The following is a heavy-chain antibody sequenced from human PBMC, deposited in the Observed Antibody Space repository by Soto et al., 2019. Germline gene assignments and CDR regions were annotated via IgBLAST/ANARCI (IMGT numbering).Heavy chain of an antibody. CDR3: ARDGVDILTGRLRYYFDY. J-gene: IGHJ4*02. CDR2: ISYDGSNK. Sequence: GGSLRLSCAASGFTFSSYVMDWVRQAPGKGLEWVAVISYDGSNKYYADSVKGRFTISRDNSKNTLYLQMNSLRAEDTAVYYCARDGVDILTGRLRYYFDYWGQGTLVTVSS. V-gene: IGHV3-30-3*01. CDR1: GFTFSSYV. D-gene: IGHD3-9*01.